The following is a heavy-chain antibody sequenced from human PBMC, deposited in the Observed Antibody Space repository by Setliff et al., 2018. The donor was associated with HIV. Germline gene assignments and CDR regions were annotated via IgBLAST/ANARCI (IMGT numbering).Heavy chain of an antibody. CDR1: GYTFTSYA. CDR2: INAGNGNT. Sequence: GASVKVSCKASGYTFTSYAMHWVRQAPGQRLEWMGWINAGNGNTRYSEKFQGRVTITRDTSANTAYMELSRLRSDDTAVYYCAREKGRYFDWSHTRDAFDIWGQGTMVTVSS. CDR3: AREKGRYFDWSHTRDAFDI. J-gene: IGHJ3*02. D-gene: IGHD3-9*01. V-gene: IGHV1-3*01.